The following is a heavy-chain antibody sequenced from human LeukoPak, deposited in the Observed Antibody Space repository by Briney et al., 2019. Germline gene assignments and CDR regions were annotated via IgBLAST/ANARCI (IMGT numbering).Heavy chain of an antibody. V-gene: IGHV3-7*01. D-gene: IGHD3-9*01. J-gene: IGHJ4*02. CDR3: AKAFWDILTGYYNGPFDS. CDR2: IKPDGSEK. Sequence: PGGSLRLSCAASGFSFNTYWMSWVRQAPGKGPEWVANIKPDGSEKHYVDSVKGRFTISRDNAKNSLFLQMNSLRVEDTAVYYCAKAFWDILTGYYNGPFDSWGQGTLVTVSS. CDR1: GFSFNTYW.